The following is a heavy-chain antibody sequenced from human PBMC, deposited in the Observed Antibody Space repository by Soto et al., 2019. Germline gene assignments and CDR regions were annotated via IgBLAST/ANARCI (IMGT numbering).Heavy chain of an antibody. Sequence: QVQLVQSGAEVKKPGSSVKVSCKASGGTFSSYAISWVRQAPGQGLEWMGGIIPIFGTANYAQKFQGRVTITADESTSTAYRELSSLRSEDTAVYYGARPDYGDYADYYGMDVWGQGTTVTVSS. CDR3: ARPDYGDYADYYGMDV. CDR2: IIPIFGTA. CDR1: GGTFSSYA. V-gene: IGHV1-69*12. D-gene: IGHD4-17*01. J-gene: IGHJ6*02.